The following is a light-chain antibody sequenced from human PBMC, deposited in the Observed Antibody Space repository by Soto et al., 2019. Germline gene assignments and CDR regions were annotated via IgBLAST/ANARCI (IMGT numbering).Light chain of an antibody. J-gene: IGKJ4*01. CDR1: QSVSSSY. V-gene: IGKV3-20*01. CDR3: QQDGSIPLN. Sequence: EVVLTQSPGTLSLSPGERATLSCRASQSVSSSYLAWYQQKPGQAPRLLIYGASSRATGIPDRFSGSGSGTDFTLTISRLEPEDFAVYYCQQDGSIPLNSGGGTQLYIK. CDR2: GAS.